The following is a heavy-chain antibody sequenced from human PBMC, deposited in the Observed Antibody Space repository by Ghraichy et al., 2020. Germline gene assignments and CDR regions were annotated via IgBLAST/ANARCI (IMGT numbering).Heavy chain of an antibody. V-gene: IGHV3-23*01. CDR3: AKDSTGVGQWLDRRERYYYYYGMDV. CDR2: ISGSGGST. J-gene: IGHJ6*02. Sequence: GGSLRLSCAASGFTFSSYAMSWVRQAPGKGLEWVSAISGSGGSTYYADSVKGRFTISRDNSKNTLYLQMNSLRAEDTAVYYCAKDSTGVGQWLDRRERYYYYYGMDVWGQGTTVTVSS. CDR1: GFTFSSYA. D-gene: IGHD6-19*01.